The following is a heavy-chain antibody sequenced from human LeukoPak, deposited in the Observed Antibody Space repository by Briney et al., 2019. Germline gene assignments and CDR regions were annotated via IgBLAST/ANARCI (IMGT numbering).Heavy chain of an antibody. Sequence: SETLSLTCTVSGGSISSYYWSWIRQPPGKGLEWIGYIYYSGSTNYNPPLKSRVTISVDTSKNQFSLKLSSVTAADTAVYYCARVRIAVAGTDYFDYWGQGTLVTVSS. V-gene: IGHV4-59*08. CDR2: IYYSGST. CDR1: GGSISSYY. J-gene: IGHJ4*02. D-gene: IGHD6-19*01. CDR3: ARVRIAVAGTDYFDY.